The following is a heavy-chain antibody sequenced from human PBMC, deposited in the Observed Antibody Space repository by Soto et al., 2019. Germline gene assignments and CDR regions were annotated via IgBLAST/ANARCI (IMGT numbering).Heavy chain of an antibody. J-gene: IGHJ6*02. V-gene: IGHV1-69*04. Sequence: ASVKVSCKASGGTFSSYTISWVRQAPGQGLEWMGRIIPILGIANYAQKFQGRVTITADKSTSTAYMELSSLRSEDTAVYYCARDFRQENYDFIWGRYRFRETGLAVWGQGTTVTVSS. D-gene: IGHD3-16*02. CDR2: IIPILGIA. CDR1: GGTFSSYT. CDR3: ARDFRQENYDFIWGRYRFRETGLAV.